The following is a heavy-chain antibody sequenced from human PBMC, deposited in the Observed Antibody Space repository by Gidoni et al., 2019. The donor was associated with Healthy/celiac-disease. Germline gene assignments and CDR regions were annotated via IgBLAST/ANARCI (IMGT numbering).Heavy chain of an antibody. V-gene: IGHV3-30-3*01. J-gene: IGHJ4*02. CDR1: SSYA. Sequence: SSYAMHWVRQAPGKGLEWVAVISYDGSNKYYADSVKGRFTISRDNSKNTLYLQMNSLRAEDTAVYYCARDSAFGLQQLVLGDYWGQGTLVTVSS. CDR2: ISYDGSNK. CDR3: ARDSAFGLQQLVLGDY. D-gene: IGHD6-13*01.